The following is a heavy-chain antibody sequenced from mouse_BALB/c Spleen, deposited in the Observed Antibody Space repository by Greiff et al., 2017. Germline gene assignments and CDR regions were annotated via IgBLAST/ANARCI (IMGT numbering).Heavy chain of an antibody. J-gene: IGHJ2*01. CDR1: GYTFTSYT. CDR2: INPSSGYT. Sequence: VKLMESAAELARPGASVKMSCKASGYTFTSYTMHWVKQRPGQGLEWIGYINPSSGYTEYNQKFKDKTTLTADKSSSTAYMQLSSLTSEDSAVYYCTIYYGNYGGGFFDYWGQGTTLTVSS. CDR3: TIYYGNYGGGFFDY. D-gene: IGHD2-1*01. V-gene: IGHV1-4*02.